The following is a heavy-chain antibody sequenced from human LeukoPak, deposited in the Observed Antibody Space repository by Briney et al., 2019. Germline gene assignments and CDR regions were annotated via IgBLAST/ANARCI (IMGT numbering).Heavy chain of an antibody. CDR3: ARRGGLYYYYYMDV. CDR2: IYYSGST. CDR1: GGSISSYY. Sequence: PSETLSLTCTVSGGSISSYYWSWIRQPPGKGLEWIGYIYYSGSTNYNPSLKSRVTISVDTSKNQFSLKLSSVTAADTAVYYCARRGGLYYYYYMDVWGKGTTVTISS. V-gene: IGHV4-59*12. J-gene: IGHJ6*03. D-gene: IGHD3-10*01.